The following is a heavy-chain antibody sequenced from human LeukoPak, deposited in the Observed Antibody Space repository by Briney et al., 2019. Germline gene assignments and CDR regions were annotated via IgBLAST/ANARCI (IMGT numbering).Heavy chain of an antibody. CDR3: ASSTGYTFYYYYGMDV. Sequence: SVKVSCKASGGTFSSYAISWVRQAPGQGLEWMGGIIPIFGTANYAQKFQGRVTITTDESTSTAYMELSSLRSEDTAVYYCASSTGYTFYYYYGMDVWGQGTTVTVSS. V-gene: IGHV1-69*05. D-gene: IGHD3-9*01. CDR2: IIPIFGTA. CDR1: GGTFSSYA. J-gene: IGHJ6*02.